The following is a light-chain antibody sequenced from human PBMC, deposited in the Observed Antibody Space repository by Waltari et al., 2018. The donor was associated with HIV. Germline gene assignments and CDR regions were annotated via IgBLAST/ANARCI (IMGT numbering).Light chain of an antibody. V-gene: IGLV2-14*03. J-gene: IGLJ2*01. CDR1: SRDVGGYRY. Sequence: QSALTQPASVSGAPGQSITISCTGTSRDVGGYRYVSWYQQHPGKAPKLMIFDVSNRPSGVSNRFSGSKSGNTASLTISGLQAEDEAHYFCSSYSSSTALVVFGGGTKVT. CDR2: DVS. CDR3: SSYSSSTALVV.